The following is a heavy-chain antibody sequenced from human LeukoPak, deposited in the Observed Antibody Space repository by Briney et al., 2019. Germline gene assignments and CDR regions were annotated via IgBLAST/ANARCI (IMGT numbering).Heavy chain of an antibody. CDR3: ARQIASAGTAGFDF. V-gene: IGHV4-4*07. J-gene: IGHJ4*02. Sequence: SETLSLTCTVSGGSISSYYWSWIRQPAGKGLEWIGRIYSTGSTNYNPSLKSRVTMSVDTSKNQFSLRLRSATAADTAVYYCARQIASAGTAGFDFWGQGALVTVSS. CDR2: IYSTGST. CDR1: GGSISSYY. D-gene: IGHD6-13*01.